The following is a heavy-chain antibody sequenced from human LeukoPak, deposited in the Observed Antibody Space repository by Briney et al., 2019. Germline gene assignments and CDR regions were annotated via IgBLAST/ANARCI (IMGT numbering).Heavy chain of an antibody. CDR1: GGSISSGSYY. CDR2: TYTSGST. CDR3: ASQDCGWFDP. D-gene: IGHD2-21*02. Sequence: SQTLSLTCTVSGGSISSGSYYWSWIRQPAGKGLEWIGRTYTSGSTNYNPSLKSRVTISVDTSKNQFSLKLSSVTAADTAVYYCASQDCGWFDPWGQGTLVTASS. V-gene: IGHV4-61*02. J-gene: IGHJ5*02.